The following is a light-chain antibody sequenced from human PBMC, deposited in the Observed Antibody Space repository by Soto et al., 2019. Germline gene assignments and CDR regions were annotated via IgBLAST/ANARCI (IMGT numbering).Light chain of an antibody. CDR3: SSYTRNTAPVV. CDR2: EVN. J-gene: IGLJ2*01. Sequence: QSALTQPASVSGSPGQSITISCTGATSDIGGYNFVSWYQQLPGQAPRLMIFEVNNRPLGVSTRFPGSKSGNTAFLTIPGLQAEDEADYYCSSYTRNTAPVVFGGGTKLTVL. CDR1: TSDIGGYNF. V-gene: IGLV2-14*01.